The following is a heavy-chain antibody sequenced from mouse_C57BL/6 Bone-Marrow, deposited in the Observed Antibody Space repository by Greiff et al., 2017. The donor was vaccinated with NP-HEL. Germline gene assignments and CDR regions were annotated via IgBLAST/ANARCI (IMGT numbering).Heavy chain of an antibody. J-gene: IGHJ1*03. V-gene: IGHV1-20*01. CDR3: ARNYGSSLYWYFDV. CDR1: GYSFTGYF. D-gene: IGHD1-1*01. CDR2: INPYNGDT. Sequence: EVKLQQSGPELVKPGDSVKISCKASGYSFTGYFMNWVMQSHGKSLEWIGRINPYNGDTFYNQKFKGKATLTVDKSSSTAHMELRSLTSEDSAVYYCARNYGSSLYWYFDVWGTGTTVTVSS.